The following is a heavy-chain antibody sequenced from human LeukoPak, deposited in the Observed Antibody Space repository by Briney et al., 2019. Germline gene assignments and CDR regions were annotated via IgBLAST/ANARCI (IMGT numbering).Heavy chain of an antibody. V-gene: IGHV4-34*01. CDR3: ARDPGVGALDY. J-gene: IGHJ4*02. Sequence: SETLSLTCAVYGGSFSGYYWSWIRQPPGKGLEWIGEINHSGSTNYTPSLKSRVTISVDTSKNQFSLKLSSVTAADTAVYYCARDPGVGALDYWGQGTLVTVSS. CDR2: INHSGST. D-gene: IGHD1-26*01. CDR1: GGSFSGYY.